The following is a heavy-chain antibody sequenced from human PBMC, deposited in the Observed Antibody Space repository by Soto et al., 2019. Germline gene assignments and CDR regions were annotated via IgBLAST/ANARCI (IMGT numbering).Heavy chain of an antibody. D-gene: IGHD1-26*01. CDR3: TKILPVWELPVDAFDI. CDR2: IKQDGSEK. J-gene: IGHJ3*02. CDR1: GFTISSYW. V-gene: IGHV3-7*01. Sequence: RLSCAASGFTISSYWMSWVRQAPGKGLEWVANIKQDGSEKYYVDSVKGRFTISRDDSKNTLYLQMNSLKTEDTTVYYRTKILPVWELPVDAFDIWGQGIMFIV.